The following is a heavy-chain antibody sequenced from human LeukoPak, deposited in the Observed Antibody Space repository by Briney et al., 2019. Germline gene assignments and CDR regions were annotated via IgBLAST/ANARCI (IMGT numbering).Heavy chain of an antibody. CDR3: AKGTYYYDSSGYSRSFYYYYMDV. J-gene: IGHJ6*03. CDR2: IYSGGRI. Sequence: GGSLRLSCAASEFAVSDFYMSWVRQAPGKGLEWVSVIYSGGRIYYADSVKGRFTISRDNSKNTLYLQMNSLRAEDTAVYYCAKGTYYYDSSGYSRSFYYYYMDVRGKGTTVTVSS. V-gene: IGHV3-53*01. CDR1: EFAVSDFY. D-gene: IGHD3-22*01.